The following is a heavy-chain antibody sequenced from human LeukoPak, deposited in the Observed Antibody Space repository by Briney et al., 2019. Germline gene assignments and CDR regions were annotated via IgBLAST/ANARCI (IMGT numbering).Heavy chain of an antibody. CDR1: GGSISSGGYS. CDR2: IYYSGST. D-gene: IGHD3-22*01. J-gene: IGHJ6*02. V-gene: IGHV4-30-2*05. CDR3: ARASGYTSYGMDV. Sequence: PSQTLSLTCAVSGGSISSGGYSWSWIRQPPGKGLEWIGYIYYSGSTYYNPSLKSRVTISVDTSKNQFSLKLSSVTAADTAVYYCARASGYTSYGMDVWGQGTTVTVSS.